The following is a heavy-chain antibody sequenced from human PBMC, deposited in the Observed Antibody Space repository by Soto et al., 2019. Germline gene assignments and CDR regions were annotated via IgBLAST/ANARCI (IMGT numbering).Heavy chain of an antibody. Sequence: GASVKVSCKASGGTFSSYAISWVRQAPGQGLEWMGGIIPIFGTANYAQKFQGRVTITADKSTSTAYMELSSLRSEDTAVYYCARAFGVASPNYYYGMDVWGHGTTVTVSS. V-gene: IGHV1-69*06. CDR2: IIPIFGTA. J-gene: IGHJ6*02. CDR1: GGTFSSYA. CDR3: ARAFGVASPNYYYGMDV. D-gene: IGHD3-3*01.